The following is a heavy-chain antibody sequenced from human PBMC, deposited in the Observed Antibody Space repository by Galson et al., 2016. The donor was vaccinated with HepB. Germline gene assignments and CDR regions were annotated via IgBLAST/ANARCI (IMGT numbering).Heavy chain of an antibody. D-gene: IGHD6-13*01. J-gene: IGHJ4*02. CDR3: ARWKGGSWYVRIMSYFDY. CDR2: ISHSGST. CDR1: GDSISSSNW. Sequence: SETLSLTCGVSGDSISSSNWWSWVRQPPGKGLEWIGEISHSGSTNYNPSRMSRVTISVDKSNNQFSLKLNSVTAADTAVYYCARWKGGSWYVRIMSYFDYWGQGTLVTVSS. V-gene: IGHV4-4*02.